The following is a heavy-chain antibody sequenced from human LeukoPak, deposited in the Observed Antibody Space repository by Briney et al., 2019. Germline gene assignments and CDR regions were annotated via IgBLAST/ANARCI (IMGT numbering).Heavy chain of an antibody. J-gene: IGHJ4*02. Sequence: ASETLSLTCTVSGVSVSSGSYDWGWIRQPPGKGLEWIGYIYYSGSTNYNPSLKSRVTISVDTSKNQFSLKLSSVTAADTAVYYCARGDIVATHFDYWGQGTLVTVSS. D-gene: IGHD5-12*01. CDR2: IYYSGST. V-gene: IGHV4-61*01. CDR1: GVSVSSGSYD. CDR3: ARGDIVATHFDY.